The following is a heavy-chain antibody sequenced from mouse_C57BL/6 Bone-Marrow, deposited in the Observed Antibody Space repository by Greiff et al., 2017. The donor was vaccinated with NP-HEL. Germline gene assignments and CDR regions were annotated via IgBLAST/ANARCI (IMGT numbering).Heavy chain of an antibody. V-gene: IGHV1-63*01. CDR2: IYPGGGYT. Sequence: QVQLQQSGAELVRPGTSVKMSCKASGYTFTNYWIGGAKQRPGHGLEWIGDIYPGGGYTNYNEKFKGKATLTADKSSSTAYMQFSSLTSEDSAIYYCARRGMSNPYYYAMDYWGQGTSVTVSS. CDR1: GYTFTNYW. J-gene: IGHJ4*01. CDR3: ARRGMSNPYYYAMDY. D-gene: IGHD2-5*01.